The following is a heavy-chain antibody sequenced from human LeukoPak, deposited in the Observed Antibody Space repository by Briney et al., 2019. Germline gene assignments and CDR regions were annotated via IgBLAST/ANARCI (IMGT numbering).Heavy chain of an antibody. D-gene: IGHD3-22*01. Sequence: GGSLRLSCAASGFTFSTYAMSWVRQAPGRGLEWVTTISGGGDKQYADHVKGRFTVSRDDSKNTLYLQMNSLRAEDTALYYCAKDVNSSGYYLGFDYWGQGTLVTVSS. CDR2: ISGGGDK. J-gene: IGHJ4*02. V-gene: IGHV3-23*01. CDR1: GFTFSTYA. CDR3: AKDVNSSGYYLGFDY.